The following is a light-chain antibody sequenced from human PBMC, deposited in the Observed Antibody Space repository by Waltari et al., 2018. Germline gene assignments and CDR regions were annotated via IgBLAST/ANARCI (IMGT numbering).Light chain of an antibody. CDR3: AAWDDSLSGRV. CDR2: RNN. CDR1: TSYI. J-gene: IGLJ3*02. V-gene: IGLV1-47*01. Sequence: QSVLTQPPSASGTPGQRLTISCSGSTSYISWYQQLPGTAPKLLIYRNNQRPSGVPDRFSGSKSGTSASLAISGLRSDDEADYYCAAWDDSLSGRVFGGGTKLTVL.